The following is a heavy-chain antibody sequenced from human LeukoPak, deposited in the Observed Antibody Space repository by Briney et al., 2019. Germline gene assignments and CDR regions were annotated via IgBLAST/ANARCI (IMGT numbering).Heavy chain of an antibody. Sequence: SVKVSCKASGGTFSSYAISWVRQAPGQGLEWMGGIIPIFGTANYAQKFQGRVTITTDESTSTAYMELSSLRSEDTAVYYCARGECSGGSCYSNYYYYMDVWGKGTTVTVS. D-gene: IGHD2-15*01. CDR1: GGTFSSYA. V-gene: IGHV1-69*05. CDR3: ARGECSGGSCYSNYYYYMDV. J-gene: IGHJ6*03. CDR2: IIPIFGTA.